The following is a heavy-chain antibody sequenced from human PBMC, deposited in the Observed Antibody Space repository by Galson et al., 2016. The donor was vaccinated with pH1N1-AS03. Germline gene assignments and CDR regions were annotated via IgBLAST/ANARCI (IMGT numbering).Heavy chain of an antibody. Sequence: PALVKPTQTLTLTCTFSGFSLSTSAVGVGWIRQPPGKALEWLALIYWDDEKHYSPSLRSRLTITKDTSKNHVVLIMTNLDPVDTATYYCAHSIAARPIFHDWGQGTRVTVSS. CDR1: GFSLSTSAVG. V-gene: IGHV2-5*02. J-gene: IGHJ1*01. CDR2: IYWDDEK. D-gene: IGHD6-6*01. CDR3: AHSIAARPIFHD.